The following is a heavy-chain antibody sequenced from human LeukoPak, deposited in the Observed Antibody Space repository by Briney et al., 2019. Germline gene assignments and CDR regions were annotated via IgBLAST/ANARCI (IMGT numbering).Heavy chain of an antibody. Sequence: GGSLRLSCAASGFTFSSYSMNWVRQAPGKGLEWVSSISSGSSYIYYADSVKGRFTISRDNAKNSLYLQMNSLRAEDTAAYYCAVNDAFDIWGQGTMVTVSS. V-gene: IGHV3-21*01. CDR1: GFTFSSYS. J-gene: IGHJ3*02. CDR2: ISSGSSYI. CDR3: AVNDAFDI.